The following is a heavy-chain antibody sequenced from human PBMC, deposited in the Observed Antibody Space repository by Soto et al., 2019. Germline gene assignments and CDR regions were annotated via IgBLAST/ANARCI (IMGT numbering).Heavy chain of an antibody. CDR3: ARDPHTVTTPRFGY. V-gene: IGHV1-69*13. J-gene: IGHJ4*02. CDR2: IIAIYGTA. Sequence: SVKVSCKASGGTFSSYAISWVRQAPGQGLEWMGGIIAIYGTANYAQKFQGRVTMTADASTSTAYMELSSLRSDDTAVYYCARDPHTVTTPRFGYWGQGTLLTVSS. CDR1: GGTFSSYA. D-gene: IGHD4-17*01.